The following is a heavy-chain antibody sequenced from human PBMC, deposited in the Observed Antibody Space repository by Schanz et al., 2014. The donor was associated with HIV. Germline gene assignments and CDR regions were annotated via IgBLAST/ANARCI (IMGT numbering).Heavy chain of an antibody. D-gene: IGHD4-4*01. Sequence: EVQLVESGGGLVQPGRSLRLSCAASGFTFDDYAMHWVRQAPGKGLEWVSGITWNSRSIGYADSVKGRFTISRDNAKNSLYLQMNSLRAEDTAVYYCARETVNYYYGMDAWGQGTTVTVSS. CDR1: GFTFDDYA. J-gene: IGHJ6*02. CDR3: ARETVNYYYGMDA. V-gene: IGHV3-9*01. CDR2: ITWNSRSI.